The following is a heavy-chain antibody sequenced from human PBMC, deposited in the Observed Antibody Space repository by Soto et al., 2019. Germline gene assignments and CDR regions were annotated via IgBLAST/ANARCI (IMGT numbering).Heavy chain of an antibody. V-gene: IGHV3-7*01. D-gene: IGHD2-2*03. CDR1: GFNFRNYW. Sequence: GESLRISCAASGFNFRNYWMTWVRQAPGKGLEWVANIKQDGSVKYYVDSVKGRFTISRDNAKNAVYLQMNSLRVEDTAVYYCARIGYSSSSNDYWGQGTLVTVSS. CDR2: IKQDGSVK. CDR3: ARIGYSSSSNDY. J-gene: IGHJ4*02.